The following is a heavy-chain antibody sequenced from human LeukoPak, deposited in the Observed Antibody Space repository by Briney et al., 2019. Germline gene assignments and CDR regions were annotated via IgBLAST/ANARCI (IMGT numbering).Heavy chain of an antibody. CDR2: ISSSSSYI. D-gene: IGHD3-10*01. Sequence: NPGGSLRLSCAASGFTFSSYSMNWVRQAPGKGLEWVSSISSSSSYIYYADSVKGRFTISRDNAKNSLYLQMNSLRAEDTAVYYCASGLLYGSGSVNWFDPWGQGTLVTVSS. J-gene: IGHJ5*02. CDR3: ASGLLYGSGSVNWFDP. V-gene: IGHV3-21*01. CDR1: GFTFSSYS.